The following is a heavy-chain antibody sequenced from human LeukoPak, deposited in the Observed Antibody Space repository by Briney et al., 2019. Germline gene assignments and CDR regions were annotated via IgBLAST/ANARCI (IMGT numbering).Heavy chain of an antibody. J-gene: IGHJ4*02. D-gene: IGHD6-13*01. CDR1: GFTFSSHA. CDR2: ISFDGASK. V-gene: IGHV3-30*04. CDR3: ARGGVYSGSWYGDY. Sequence: GGSLRLSCAASGFTFSSHAMHWVRQAPGKGLEWVAVISFDGASKYYADSVKGRFTISRDNSKNTLYLQMNSLRAEDTAVYYCARGGVYSGSWYGDYWGQGTLVTVSS.